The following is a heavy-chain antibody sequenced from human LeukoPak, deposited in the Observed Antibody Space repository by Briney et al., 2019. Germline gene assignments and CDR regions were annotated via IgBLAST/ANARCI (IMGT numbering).Heavy chain of an antibody. Sequence: ASVKVSCKASGYTFTSYDINWVRQATGQGLEWMGWTNPNSGNTGYAQKFQGRVTMTRNTSISTAYMELSSLRSEDTAVYYCARSGRKYYGSGSYFAYWGQGTLVTVSS. CDR3: ARSGRKYYGSGSYFAY. V-gene: IGHV1-8*01. J-gene: IGHJ4*02. D-gene: IGHD3-10*01. CDR1: GYTFTSYD. CDR2: TNPNSGNT.